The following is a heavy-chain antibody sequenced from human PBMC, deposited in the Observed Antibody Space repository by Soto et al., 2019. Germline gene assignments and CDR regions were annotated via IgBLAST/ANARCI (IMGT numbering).Heavy chain of an antibody. CDR2: IYFTGAT. V-gene: IGHV4-61*01. Sequence: SDTLSLTCSVSGDSVRSGTYYWSWIRQAPGKGLEWIGYIYFTGATNYNPSLKSRVTVSLDTSKNQFSLRLTSLTAADTAVYYCATRSYSDAFDIWGQGTMVT. CDR3: ATRSYSDAFDI. J-gene: IGHJ3*02. D-gene: IGHD1-26*01. CDR1: GDSVRSGTYY.